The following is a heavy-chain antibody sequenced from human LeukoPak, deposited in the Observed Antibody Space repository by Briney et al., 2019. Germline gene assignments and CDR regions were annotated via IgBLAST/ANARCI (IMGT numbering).Heavy chain of an antibody. D-gene: IGHD4-17*01. CDR3: ASGFDYGDYETFDY. CDR1: GFTFSSYA. J-gene: IGHJ4*02. V-gene: IGHV3-23*01. Sequence: GGSLRLSCAASGFTFSSYAMSWVRQAPGKGLEWVSAISGSGGSTYYADSVKGRFTISRDNSKNALYLQMNSLGAEDTAVYYCASGFDYGDYETFDYWGQGTLVTVSS. CDR2: ISGSGGST.